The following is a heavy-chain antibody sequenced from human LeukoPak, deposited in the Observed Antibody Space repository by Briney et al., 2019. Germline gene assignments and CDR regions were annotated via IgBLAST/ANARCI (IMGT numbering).Heavy chain of an antibody. V-gene: IGHV4-34*01. D-gene: IGHD3-9*01. CDR2: INHSGST. J-gene: IGHJ6*03. Sequence: PSETLSLTCAVYGGSFSGYYWSWIRQPPGKGLEWMGEINHSGSTNYNPSLKSRVTISVDTSKNQFSLKLSSVTAADTAVYYCARRRLRYFDWLEGDYYYYYMDVWGKGTTVTISS. CDR1: GGSFSGYY. CDR3: ARRRLRYFDWLEGDYYYYYMDV.